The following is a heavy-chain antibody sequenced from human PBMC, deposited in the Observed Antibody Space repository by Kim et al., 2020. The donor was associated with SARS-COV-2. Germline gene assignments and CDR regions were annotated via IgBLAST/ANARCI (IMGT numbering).Heavy chain of an antibody. D-gene: IGHD6-13*01. CDR2: IYYSGST. Sequence: SQTLSLTCTVSGGSISSYYWSLIRQPPGKGLEWIGYIYYSGSTNYNPSLKSRVTISVDTSKNQFSLKLSSVTAADTAVYYCARDQDSSSWYPDAFDIWGQGTMVTVSS. J-gene: IGHJ3*02. CDR1: GGSISSYY. CDR3: ARDQDSSSWYPDAFDI. V-gene: IGHV4-59*01.